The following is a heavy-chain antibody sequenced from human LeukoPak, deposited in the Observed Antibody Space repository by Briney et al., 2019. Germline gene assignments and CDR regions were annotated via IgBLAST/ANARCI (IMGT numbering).Heavy chain of an antibody. CDR3: ASVRDGYNYYY. D-gene: IGHD5-24*01. J-gene: IGHJ4*02. CDR1: RLTFSSYS. V-gene: IGHV3-21*01. Sequence: GGSLRLTCAGTRLTFSSYSMNWVRQAPGKGLEWVSSISSSSSYIYYADSVKGRFTISRDNAKNSLYLQMNSLRAEDTAVYYCASVRDGYNYYYWGQGTLVTVSS. CDR2: ISSSSSYI.